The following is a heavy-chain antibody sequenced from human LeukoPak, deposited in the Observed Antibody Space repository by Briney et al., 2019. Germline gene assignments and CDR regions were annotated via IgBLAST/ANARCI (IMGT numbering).Heavy chain of an antibody. CDR3: AKVLSKIYIYGPFDC. Sequence: GGSLRLSCAASGFTVSSNYMTWVRQTPGKGPEWVSPFSAGGNRTYYADSVKGRFIITRDNSKNTLYLQMNSLRAEDTAVYYCAKVLSKIYIYGPFDCWGQGSLVTVSS. J-gene: IGHJ4*02. D-gene: IGHD3-10*01. CDR2: FSAGGNRT. CDR1: GFTVSSNY. V-gene: IGHV3-23*01.